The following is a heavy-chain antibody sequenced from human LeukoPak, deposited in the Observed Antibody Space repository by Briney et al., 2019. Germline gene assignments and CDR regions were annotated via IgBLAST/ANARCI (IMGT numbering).Heavy chain of an antibody. CDR3: ARDKSPIVVVTNNWFDP. D-gene: IGHD3-22*01. J-gene: IGHJ5*02. V-gene: IGHV3-33*08. CDR1: GFTFSSYA. Sequence: GASLRLSCAASGFTFSSYAMSWVRQAPGKGLEWVAVIWYDGSNKYYADSVKGRFTISRDNSKNTLYLQMNSLRAEDTAVYYCARDKSPIVVVTNNWFDPWGQGTLVTVSS. CDR2: IWYDGSNK.